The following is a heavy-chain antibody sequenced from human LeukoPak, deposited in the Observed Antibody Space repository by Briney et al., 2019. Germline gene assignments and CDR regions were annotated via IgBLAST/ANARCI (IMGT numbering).Heavy chain of an antibody. Sequence: SETLSLTCTVSGGSISSSSYYWGWIRQPPGKGLGWIGSIYYSGSTYYNPSLKSRVTISVDTSKNQFSLKLSSVTAADTAVYYCARVVTLDHDAFDIWGQGTMVTVSS. D-gene: IGHD4-11*01. CDR2: IYYSGST. V-gene: IGHV4-39*07. CDR1: GGSISSSSYY. CDR3: ARVVTLDHDAFDI. J-gene: IGHJ3*02.